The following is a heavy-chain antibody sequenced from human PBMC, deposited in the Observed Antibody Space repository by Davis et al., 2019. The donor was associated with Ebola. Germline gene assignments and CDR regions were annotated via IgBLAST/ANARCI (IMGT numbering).Heavy chain of an antibody. D-gene: IGHD1-26*01. J-gene: IGHJ3*02. V-gene: IGHV3-53*01. CDR3: AKDTSNIWFDI. Sequence: GESLKISCAASGFTVSSNYMSWVRQAPGKGLEWVSVIYVVGSTYYADSVKGRFTISRDNSKNTLYLQMNGLRVEDTAIYYCAKDTSNIWFDIWGQGTNVTVSS. CDR1: GFTVSSNY. CDR2: IYVVGST.